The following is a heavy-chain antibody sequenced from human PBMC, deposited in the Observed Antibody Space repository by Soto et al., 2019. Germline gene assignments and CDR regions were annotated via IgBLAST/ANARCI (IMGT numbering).Heavy chain of an antibody. CDR3: ARGYYYDSSGRGGLDY. D-gene: IGHD3-22*01. CDR1: GFTFSSYA. V-gene: IGHV3-30-3*01. Sequence: QVQLVESGGGVVQPGRSLRLSCAASGFTFSSYAMHWVRQAPGKGLEWVAVISYDGSNKYYADSVKGRFTISRDNSKNTLYLQMNSLRAEDTAVYYCARGYYYDSSGRGGLDYWGQGTLVTVSS. CDR2: ISYDGSNK. J-gene: IGHJ4*02.